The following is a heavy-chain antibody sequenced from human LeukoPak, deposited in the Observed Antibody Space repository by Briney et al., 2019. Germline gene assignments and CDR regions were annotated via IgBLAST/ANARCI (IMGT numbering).Heavy chain of an antibody. CDR2: IYSGGST. Sequence: GGSLRLSCAASGFTVSSNYMTWVRQAPGKGLEWVSVIYSGGSTYYADSVKGRFTISRDNSKNTLYLHMNSLRAEDTAVYYCARGEFRYYFDYWGQGTLVTVSS. CDR1: GFTVSSNY. V-gene: IGHV3-66*01. D-gene: IGHD2-21*01. CDR3: ARGEFRYYFDY. J-gene: IGHJ4*02.